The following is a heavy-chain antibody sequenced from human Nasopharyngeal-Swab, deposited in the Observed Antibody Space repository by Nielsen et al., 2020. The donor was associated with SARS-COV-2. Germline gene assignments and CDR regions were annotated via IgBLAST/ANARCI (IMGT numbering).Heavy chain of an antibody. CDR1: GFTFSDYY. J-gene: IGHJ4*02. V-gene: IGHV3-11*01. CDR3: ARVAVVFDY. Sequence: GESLKISCAASGFTFSDYYMSWIRQAPGKGLEWVSYISSSGSTIYYADPVKGRFTISRDNAKNSLYLQMNSLRSEDTAVYYCARVAVVFDYWGQGTLVTVSS. D-gene: IGHD6-19*01. CDR2: ISSSGSTI.